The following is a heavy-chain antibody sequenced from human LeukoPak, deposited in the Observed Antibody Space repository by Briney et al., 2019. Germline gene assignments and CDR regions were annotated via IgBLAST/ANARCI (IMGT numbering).Heavy chain of an antibody. D-gene: IGHD2-15*01. J-gene: IGHJ6*03. Sequence: PGGSLRLSCAASGFTFSSYGMHWVRQAPGKGLEWVAFIRYDGSNKYYADSVKGRFTISRDNSKNTLYLQMNSLRAEDTAVYYCAKDGQDIFTYHYTYYYYYYMDVWGKGTTVTISS. V-gene: IGHV3-30*02. CDR1: GFTFSSYG. CDR2: IRYDGSNK. CDR3: AKDGQDIFTYHYTYYYYYYMDV.